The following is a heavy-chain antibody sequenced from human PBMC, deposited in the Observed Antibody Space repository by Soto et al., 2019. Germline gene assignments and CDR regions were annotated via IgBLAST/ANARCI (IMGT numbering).Heavy chain of an antibody. CDR3: ARDGVDAGLYFDY. Sequence: GRSLRLSCTASGFTFSSHGGCWVLQAPGKGLAWVATINQGGSEKYYVDSVKGRFTISRGNAKNALYLQANSLRVEDTAVYYCARDGVDAGLYFDYWGQGALVTVSS. D-gene: IGHD2-15*01. J-gene: IGHJ4*02. V-gene: IGHV3-7*01. CDR2: INQGGSEK. CDR1: GFTFSSHG.